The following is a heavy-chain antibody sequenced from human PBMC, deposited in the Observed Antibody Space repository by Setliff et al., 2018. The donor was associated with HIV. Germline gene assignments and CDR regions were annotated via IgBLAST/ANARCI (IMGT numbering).Heavy chain of an antibody. CDR2: ISAHTGHT. CDR1: GYTFTAYG. CDR3: ARLGSGWSDSYYYAMDV. D-gene: IGHD6-19*01. J-gene: IGHJ6*02. V-gene: IGHV1-18*01. Sequence: GASVKVSCKPSGYTFTAYGLSWVRQAPGQGLEWMGWISAHTGHTNFARSFQGRVSMTIDASTTMAYMELRNLKSDDTAVYYCARLGSGWSDSYYYAMDVWGRGTTVTVS.